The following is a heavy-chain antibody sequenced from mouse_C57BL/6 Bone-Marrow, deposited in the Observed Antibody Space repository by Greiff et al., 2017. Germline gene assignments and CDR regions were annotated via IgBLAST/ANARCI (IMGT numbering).Heavy chain of an antibody. CDR3: ARSYDYDYSMDY. V-gene: IGHV1-39*01. Sequence: EVQGVESGPELVKPGASVKISCKASGYSFTDYNMNWVKQSNGKSLEWIGVINPNYGTTSYNQKFKGKATLTVDQSSSTAYMQLNSLTSDDSAFYYCARSYDYDYSMDYWGQGTSATVSS. D-gene: IGHD2-4*01. CDR1: GYSFTDYN. CDR2: INPNYGTT. J-gene: IGHJ4*01.